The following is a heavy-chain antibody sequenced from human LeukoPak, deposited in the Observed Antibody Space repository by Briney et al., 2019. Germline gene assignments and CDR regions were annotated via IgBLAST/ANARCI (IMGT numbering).Heavy chain of an antibody. V-gene: IGHV4-39*07. J-gene: IGHJ5*02. Sequence: TSETLSLTCTVSGGSISSSSYYWGWIRQPPGKGLEWIGSIYYSGSTYYNPSPKSRVTISVDTSKNQFSLKLSSVTAADTAVYYCARDSHGYCSGGSCYSGGWFDPWGQGTLVTVSS. CDR3: ARDSHGYCSGGSCYSGGWFDP. CDR1: GGSISSSSYY. CDR2: IYYSGST. D-gene: IGHD2-15*01.